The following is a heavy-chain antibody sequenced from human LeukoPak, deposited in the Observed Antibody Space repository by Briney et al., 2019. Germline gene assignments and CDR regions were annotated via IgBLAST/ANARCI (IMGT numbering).Heavy chain of an antibody. Sequence: SETLSLTCAVYGGTFSGYYWNWIRQPPGKGLEWIGEINHSGSTNYNPSLKSRLIISVDTSTNQFSLKLSSVTAADTATYYCAAWGVDYGGNFDYSDYWGQGTLVTVSA. J-gene: IGHJ4*02. CDR1: GGTFSGYY. CDR3: AAWGVDYGGNFDYSDY. D-gene: IGHD4-23*01. V-gene: IGHV4-34*08. CDR2: INHSGST.